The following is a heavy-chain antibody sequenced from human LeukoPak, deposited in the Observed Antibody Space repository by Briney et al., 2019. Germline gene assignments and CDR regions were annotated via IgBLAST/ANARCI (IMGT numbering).Heavy chain of an antibody. Sequence: ASVKVSCKASGYTFTDNYIHWVRQAPGQGLEWMGRVNPDSGGINYAQKFQGRVTMTRDTSINTAFVELRRLRSDVTATYYCARAQNYHDRSGYSDDTFDVWGHGTMITVSS. V-gene: IGHV1-2*06. J-gene: IGHJ3*01. D-gene: IGHD3-22*01. CDR2: VNPDSGGI. CDR1: GYTFTDNY. CDR3: ARAQNYHDRSGYSDDTFDV.